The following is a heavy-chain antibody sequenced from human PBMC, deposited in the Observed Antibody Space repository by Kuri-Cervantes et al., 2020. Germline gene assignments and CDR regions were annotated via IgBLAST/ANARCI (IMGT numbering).Heavy chain of an antibody. CDR3: ATGPGYSFFDY. CDR1: GYTLTELS. CDR2: FDPEDGET. V-gene: IGHV1-24*01. Sequence: ASVKVSCKVSGYTLTELSMHWVRQAPGKGLEWMGGFDPEDGETIYAQKFQGRVTVTEDTSTDTAYMELSSLRSEDTAVYYCATGPGYSFFDYWGQGTLVTVSS. D-gene: IGHD5-18*01. J-gene: IGHJ4*02.